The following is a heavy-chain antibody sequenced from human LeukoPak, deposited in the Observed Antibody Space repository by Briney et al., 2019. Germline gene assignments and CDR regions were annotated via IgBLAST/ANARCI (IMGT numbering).Heavy chain of an antibody. CDR3: ARDAAAGTDY. D-gene: IGHD6-13*01. J-gene: IGHJ4*02. CDR1: GFTFSSSS. CDR2: ISSSSDV. Sequence: GGSLRLSCAASGFTFSSSSMNWVRQAPGKGLEWVSSISSSSDVYYADSVKGRFTISRDNAKNSLYLQMNSLRAEDTAVYYCARDAAAGTDYWGQGTLVTVSS. V-gene: IGHV3-21*01.